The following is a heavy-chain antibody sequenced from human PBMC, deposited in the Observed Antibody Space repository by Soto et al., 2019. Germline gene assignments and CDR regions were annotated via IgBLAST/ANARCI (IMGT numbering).Heavy chain of an antibody. V-gene: IGHV1-3*01. D-gene: IGHD3-10*01. CDR3: ARGYYYGSGSYLLDY. CDR2: INVGNGNT. Sequence: ASVKVSCKASGYTFTSYALHWVRQAPGHRLEWMGWINVGNGNTDYSQMFQGRVIITRDTSASTANMELSSLRSEDTAVYYCARGYYYGSGSYLLDYWGQGTLVTV. CDR1: GYTFTSYA. J-gene: IGHJ4*02.